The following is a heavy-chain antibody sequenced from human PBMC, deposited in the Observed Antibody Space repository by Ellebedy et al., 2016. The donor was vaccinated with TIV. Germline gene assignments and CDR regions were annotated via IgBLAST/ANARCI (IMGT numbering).Heavy chain of an antibody. CDR1: GYTFSGYY. CDR2: INPVFGTA. D-gene: IGHD3-9*01. J-gene: IGHJ5*02. CDR3: AREIFDILTGPFDP. V-gene: IGHV1-69*13. Sequence: ASVKVSCKASGYTFSGYYIHWVRQAPGQGLEWMGWINPVFGTANYAQKFQGRVTITADESTSTAYMELSGLRSEDTAVYYCAREIFDILTGPFDPWGQGTLVTVSS.